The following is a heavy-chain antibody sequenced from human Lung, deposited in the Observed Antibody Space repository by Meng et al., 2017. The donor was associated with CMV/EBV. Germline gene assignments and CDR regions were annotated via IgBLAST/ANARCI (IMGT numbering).Heavy chain of an antibody. Sequence: ASVKVSCKASGYTFTSYYMHWVRQAPGQGLEWMGIINPSGGSTSYAQKFQGRVTMTRDTSTSTVYMELSSLRSEDTAVYYCARDNEDPEGYQLLYKRESWVDPWGHCTLVTFSS. CDR2: INPSGGST. D-gene: IGHD2-2*02. J-gene: IGHJ5*02. CDR3: ARDNEDPEGYQLLYKRESWVDP. V-gene: IGHV1-46*01. CDR1: GYTFTSYY.